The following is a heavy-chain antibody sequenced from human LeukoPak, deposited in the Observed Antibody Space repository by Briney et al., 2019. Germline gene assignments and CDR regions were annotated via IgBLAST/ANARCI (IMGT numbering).Heavy chain of an antibody. CDR1: GFTFSNYS. CDR2: ISSSSSYI. V-gene: IGHV3-21*01. J-gene: IGHJ4*02. Sequence: GGSLRLSCAASGFTFSNYSMNWVRQAPGKGLEWVSSISSSSSYIYYADSVKGRFTISRDNAKNSLYLQMNSLRAEDTAVYYCARVLRGYALDYWGQGTLVTVSS. D-gene: IGHD5-12*01. CDR3: ARVLRGYALDY.